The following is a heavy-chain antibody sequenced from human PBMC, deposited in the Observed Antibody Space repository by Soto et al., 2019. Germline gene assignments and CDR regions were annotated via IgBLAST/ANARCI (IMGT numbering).Heavy chain of an antibody. CDR1: GFTFSSYG. CDR3: ARDGVSSSSGAGYYYGMDV. V-gene: IGHV3-33*01. CDR2: IWYDGSNK. Sequence: HPGGSLRLSCAASGFTFSSYGMHWVRQAPGKGLEWVAVIWYDGSNKYYADSVKGRFTISRDNSKNTLYLQMNSLRAEDTAVYYCARDGVSSSSGAGYYYGMDVWGQGTTVTVSS. J-gene: IGHJ6*02. D-gene: IGHD6-6*01.